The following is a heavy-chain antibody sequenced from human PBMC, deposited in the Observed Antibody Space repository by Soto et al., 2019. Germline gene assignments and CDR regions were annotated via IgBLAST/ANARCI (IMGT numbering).Heavy chain of an antibody. CDR1: GGSISSYY. Sequence: SETLSLTCTVSGGSISSYYWSWIRQPPGKGLEWIGYIYYSGITNYNPSLKSRVTISVDTSKNQFSLKLSSVTAADMAVYYCARYKSNYYYGMDVWGQGTTVTVS. CDR2: IYYSGIT. V-gene: IGHV4-59*01. CDR3: ARYKSNYYYGMDV. D-gene: IGHD1-20*01. J-gene: IGHJ6*02.